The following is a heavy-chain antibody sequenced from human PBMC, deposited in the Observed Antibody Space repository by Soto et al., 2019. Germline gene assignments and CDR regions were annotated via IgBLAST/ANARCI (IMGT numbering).Heavy chain of an antibody. Sequence: KPSETLSLTCTVSGCSISIYYWSWIRQPPGKGLEWIGYIYYSGSTNYNPSLKSRVTISVDTSKNQFSLKLSPVTAADTAVYYCARRYGGNFDPWGQGTLVTVSS. J-gene: IGHJ5*02. D-gene: IGHD1-26*01. V-gene: IGHV4-59*01. CDR1: GCSISIYY. CDR2: IYYSGST. CDR3: ARRYGGNFDP.